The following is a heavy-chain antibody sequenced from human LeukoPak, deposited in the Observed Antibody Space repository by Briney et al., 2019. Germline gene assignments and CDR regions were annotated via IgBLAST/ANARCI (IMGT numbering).Heavy chain of an antibody. D-gene: IGHD3-3*01. CDR3: ASYPVGVTIFGVANIEYYFDY. V-gene: IGHV3-9*01. Sequence: PGRSLRLSCAASGFTFDDYAMHWVRQAPGKGLEWVSGISWNSGSIGYADSVKGRFTISRDNAKNSLYLQMNSLRAEDTALYYCASYPVGVTIFGVANIEYYFDYWGQGTLVTVSS. CDR2: ISWNSGSI. CDR1: GFTFDDYA. J-gene: IGHJ4*02.